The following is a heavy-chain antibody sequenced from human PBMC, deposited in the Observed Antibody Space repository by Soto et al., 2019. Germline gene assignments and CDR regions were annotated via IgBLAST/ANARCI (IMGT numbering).Heavy chain of an antibody. Sequence: QVQVVQSGAEVMKPGSSVKVSCKASGGTFSNYSISWRRQDPGQGLEWMARIIPMLDITNYAQKFQGKVTIIADKYTPPGYRDLGGRRSEDTAVYYCLAGRVREINVHYYHHGMDVW. J-gene: IGHJ6*01. D-gene: IGHD3-10*01. V-gene: IGHV1-69*02. CDR1: GGTFSNYS. CDR2: IIPMLDIT. CDR3: LAGRVREINVHYYHHGMDV.